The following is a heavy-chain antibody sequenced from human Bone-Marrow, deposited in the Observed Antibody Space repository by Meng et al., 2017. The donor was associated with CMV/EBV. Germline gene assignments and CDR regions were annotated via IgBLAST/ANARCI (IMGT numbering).Heavy chain of an antibody. J-gene: IGHJ4*02. CDR1: GFTFSSYA. D-gene: IGHD6-19*01. CDR2: ISGSGGST. V-gene: IGHV3-23*01. Sequence: GESLKISCAASGFTFSSYAMSWVRQAPGKGLEWVSAISGSGGSTYYADSVKGRFTISRDNSKNTLYLQMNSLRAEDTAVYYCAKDSPYSSGWYWDYWGQGKLVTVSS. CDR3: AKDSPYSSGWYWDY.